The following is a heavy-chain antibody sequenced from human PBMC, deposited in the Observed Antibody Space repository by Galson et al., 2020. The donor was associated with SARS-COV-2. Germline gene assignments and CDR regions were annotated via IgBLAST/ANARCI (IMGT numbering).Heavy chain of an antibody. CDR3: AKMEGIAVGATPN. Sequence: GESLKISCAASGFTFSSYAMSWVRQAPGKGLEWVSRINGSGASTYYADSLKGRFTISRDNSKNTMYLQMNSLRAEDTAIYYCAKMEGIAVGATPNWGQGPLVTVSS. CDR1: GFTFSSYA. J-gene: IGHJ4*02. D-gene: IGHD6-19*01. V-gene: IGHV3-23*01. CDR2: INGSGAST.